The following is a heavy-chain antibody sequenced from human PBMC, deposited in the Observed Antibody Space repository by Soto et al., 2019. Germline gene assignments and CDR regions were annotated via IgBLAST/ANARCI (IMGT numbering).Heavy chain of an antibody. CDR2: VYTSGNT. Sequence: SETLSLTCTVSGDSFSGYYWSWIRQPAGKGLEWIGRVYTSGNTDYNPSLTSRVTVSVDTSKNQFSLNLRFVTAADTAVYYCAREFSNPPEAFDSWGQGSLVTVSS. V-gene: IGHV4-4*07. D-gene: IGHD3-3*02. J-gene: IGHJ4*02. CDR3: AREFSNPPEAFDS. CDR1: GDSFSGYY.